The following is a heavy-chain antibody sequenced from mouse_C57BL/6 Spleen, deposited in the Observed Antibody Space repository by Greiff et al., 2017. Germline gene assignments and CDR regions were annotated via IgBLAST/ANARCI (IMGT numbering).Heavy chain of an antibody. V-gene: IGHV5-4*01. CDR2: ISDGGSYT. D-gene: IGHD1-1*01. Sequence: EVKLMESGGGLVKPGGSLKLSCAASGFTFSSYAMSWVRQTPETRLEWVATISDGGSYTYYPDNVKGRFTISRDNAKNNLYLQMSHLKSEDTAMYYCAREEADGSSFDAMDYWGQGTSVTVSS. J-gene: IGHJ4*01. CDR3: AREEADGSSFDAMDY. CDR1: GFTFSSYA.